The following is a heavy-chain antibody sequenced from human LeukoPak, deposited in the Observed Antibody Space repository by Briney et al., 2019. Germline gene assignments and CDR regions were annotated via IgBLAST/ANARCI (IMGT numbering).Heavy chain of an antibody. D-gene: IGHD2-21*01. CDR3: AREYSRSVVAGSRPDL. V-gene: IGHV4-39*02. CDR1: GGSISSSSYY. J-gene: IGHJ4*02. CDR2: MYYRGTT. Sequence: PEALSLTCSVAGGSISSSSYYWGWIRQSPGKGLEWIARMYYRGTTYEKSSLKSRLTLSIDTSNNQFSLKLTSVTAADTAVYFCAREYSRSVVAGSRPDLRGQGLLVTVSS.